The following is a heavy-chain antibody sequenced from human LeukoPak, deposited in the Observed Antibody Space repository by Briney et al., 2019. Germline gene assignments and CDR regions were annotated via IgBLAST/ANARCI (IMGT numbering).Heavy chain of an antibody. CDR1: GFTFNSYA. V-gene: IGHV3-23*01. J-gene: IGHJ5*02. Sequence: GGSLRLSCAASGFTFNSYAMSWVRQAPGKGLEWVSTIGFGDDSAYYADSVKGRFTISRDNSKNTLYLQMNYLRAEDTAVYYCARDPTSVGGRHDWLLDSWGQGTLVTVSS. D-gene: IGHD3-9*01. CDR2: IGFGDDSA. CDR3: ARDPTSVGGRHDWLLDS.